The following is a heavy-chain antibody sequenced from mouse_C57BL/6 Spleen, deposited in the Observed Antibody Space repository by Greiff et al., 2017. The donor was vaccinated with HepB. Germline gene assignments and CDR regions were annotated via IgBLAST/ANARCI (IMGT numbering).Heavy chain of an antibody. J-gene: IGHJ3*01. Sequence: LQESGAELVRPGASVTLSCKASGYTFTDYEMHWVKQTPVHGLEWIGAIDPETGGTAYNQKFKGKAILTADKSSSTAYMELRSLTSEDSAVYYCTSKDYWGFAYWGQGTLVTVSA. CDR1: GYTFTDYE. CDR3: TSKDYWGFAY. D-gene: IGHD1-1*02. V-gene: IGHV1-15*01. CDR2: IDPETGGT.